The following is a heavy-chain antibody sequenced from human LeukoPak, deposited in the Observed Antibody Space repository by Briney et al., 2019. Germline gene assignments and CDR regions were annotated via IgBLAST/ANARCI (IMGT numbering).Heavy chain of an antibody. J-gene: IGHJ4*02. Sequence: SETLSLTCTVSGGSISSYYWSWIRQPPGKGLEWIGYIYYSGGTNYNPSLKSRVTISVDTSKNQFSLKLSSVTAADTAVYYCARGFPNSYWGQGTLVTVSS. CDR2: IYYSGGT. CDR3: ARGFPNSY. D-gene: IGHD1-1*01. CDR1: GGSISSYY. V-gene: IGHV4-59*01.